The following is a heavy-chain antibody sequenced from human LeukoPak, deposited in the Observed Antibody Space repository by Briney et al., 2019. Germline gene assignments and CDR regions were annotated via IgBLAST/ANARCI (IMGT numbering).Heavy chain of an antibody. CDR3: ARAGGSGYDFDY. D-gene: IGHD5-12*01. V-gene: IGHV1-69*04. CDR1: GGTFSSYA. CDR2: IIPILGIA. J-gene: IGHJ4*02. Sequence: SVKVSCKASGGTFSSYAISWVRQAPGQGLEWMGRIIPILGIANYAQKFQGRATITADKSTSTAYMELSSLRSEDTAVYYCARAGGSGYDFDYWGQGTLVTVSS.